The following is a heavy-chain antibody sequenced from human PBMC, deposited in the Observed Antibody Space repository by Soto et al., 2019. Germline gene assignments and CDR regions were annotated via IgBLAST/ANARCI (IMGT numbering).Heavy chain of an antibody. CDR2: IIPIFGTA. D-gene: IGHD3-10*01. V-gene: IGHV1-69*13. CDR1: GGTLSSYA. Sequence: GASVKVSCKASGGTLSSYAISWVRQAPGQGLEWMGGIIPIFGTANYAQKFQGRVTITADESTSTAYMELSSLRSEDTAVYYCATQYMVRGVFDYWGQGTLVTV. J-gene: IGHJ4*02. CDR3: ATQYMVRGVFDY.